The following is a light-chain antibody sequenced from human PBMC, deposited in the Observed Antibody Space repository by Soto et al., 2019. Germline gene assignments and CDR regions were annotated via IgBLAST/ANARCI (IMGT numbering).Light chain of an antibody. Sequence: QSALTQPASVSGSPGQSITISCTGTSSDVGGYNYVSWYQQHPGKVPKLIIYEVNNRPSGVSVRFSGSKSGYTASLTISGLQAEDEADFYCSSYTNNITGVFGGGTKLTVL. J-gene: IGLJ3*02. CDR3: SSYTNNITGV. V-gene: IGLV2-14*01. CDR1: SSDVGGYNY. CDR2: EVN.